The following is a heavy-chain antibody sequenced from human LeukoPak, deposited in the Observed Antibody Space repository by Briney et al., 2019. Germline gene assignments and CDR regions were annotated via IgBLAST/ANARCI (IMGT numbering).Heavy chain of an antibody. V-gene: IGHV7-4-1*02. Sequence: ASVKVSCKASGYTFTSYAMNWVRLAPGQGLEWMGWINTNTGNPTYAQGFTGRFVFSLDTSVSTAYLQISSLKAEDTAVYYCARYYYDSSGPLSYFQHWGQGTLVTVSS. J-gene: IGHJ1*01. CDR3: ARYYYDSSGPLSYFQH. CDR2: INTNTGNP. CDR1: GYTFTSYA. D-gene: IGHD3-22*01.